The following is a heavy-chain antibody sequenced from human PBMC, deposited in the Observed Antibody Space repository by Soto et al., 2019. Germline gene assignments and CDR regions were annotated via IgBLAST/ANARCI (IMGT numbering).Heavy chain of an antibody. D-gene: IGHD1-26*01. J-gene: IGHJ4*02. V-gene: IGHV3-30-3*01. CDR1: GFTFSSYA. Sequence: QVQLVESGGGVVQPGRSLRLSCAASGFTFSSYAMHWVRQAPGKGLEWVAVISYDGSNKYYADSVKGRFTISRDNSKNTLYLQMNSLRAEDTAVYYCARAPSWELLQNYFDYWGQGTLVTVSS. CDR2: ISYDGSNK. CDR3: ARAPSWELLQNYFDY.